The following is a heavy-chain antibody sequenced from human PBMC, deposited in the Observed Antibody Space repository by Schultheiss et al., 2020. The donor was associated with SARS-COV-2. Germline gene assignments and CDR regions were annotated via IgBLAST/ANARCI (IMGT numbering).Heavy chain of an antibody. V-gene: IGHV3-33*01. CDR2: IWYDGSNK. J-gene: IGHJ4*02. CDR1: GFTFSSYG. D-gene: IGHD3-16*01. CDR3: ARESLGGEKDFDY. Sequence: GGSLRLSCAASGFTFSSYGMHWVRQAPGKGLEWVAVIWYDGSNKYYADSVKGRFTISRDNSKNTLYLQMNSLRAEDTAVYYCARESLGGEKDFDYWGQGTLVTVSS.